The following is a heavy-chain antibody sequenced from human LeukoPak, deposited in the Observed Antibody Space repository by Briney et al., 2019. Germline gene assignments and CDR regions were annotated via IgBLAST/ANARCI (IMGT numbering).Heavy chain of an antibody. J-gene: IGHJ6*03. V-gene: IGHV4-59*01. CDR1: GGSISSYY. CDR3: ARAAMFGYYYYMDV. CDR2: IYYSGST. Sequence: SEPLSLTCTVSGGSISSYYWSWIRQPPGKGLEWIGYIYYSGSTNYNPSLKSRVTISVDTSKNQFSLKLSSVTAADTAVYYCARAAMFGYYYYMDVWGKGTTVTISS. D-gene: IGHD3-10*02.